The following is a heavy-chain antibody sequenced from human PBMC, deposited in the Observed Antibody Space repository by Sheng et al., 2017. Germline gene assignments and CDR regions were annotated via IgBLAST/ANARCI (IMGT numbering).Heavy chain of an antibody. CDR2: IIPIVGIA. J-gene: IGHJ6*03. V-gene: IGHV1-69*04. CDR1: GDTFSSSA. Sequence: QVQLVQSGAEVKKPGSSVKVSCKTSGDTFSSSAFSWVRQAPGQGLEWMGGIIPIVGIANYAQKFQGRVTFTAEKSASTAYMEVFSLKSEDTAVYYCANEVRELGAYNFYYMDVWGTGTAVSVSS. CDR3: ANEVRELGAYNFYYMDV. D-gene: IGHD3-10*01.